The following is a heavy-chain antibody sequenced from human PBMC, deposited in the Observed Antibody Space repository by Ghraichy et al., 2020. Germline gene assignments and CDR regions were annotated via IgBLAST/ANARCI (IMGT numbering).Heavy chain of an antibody. V-gene: IGHV3-7*03. CDR3: ARLVVRGVIITYVAFDI. Sequence: GGSLRLSCAASGFTFSSYWMSWVRQAPGKGLEWVANIKQDGSEKYYVDSVKGRFTISRANAKNSLYLQMNSLRAEDTAVYYCARLVVRGVIITYVAFDIWGQGTMVTVSS. CDR1: GFTFSSYW. CDR2: IKQDGSEK. D-gene: IGHD3-10*01. J-gene: IGHJ3*02.